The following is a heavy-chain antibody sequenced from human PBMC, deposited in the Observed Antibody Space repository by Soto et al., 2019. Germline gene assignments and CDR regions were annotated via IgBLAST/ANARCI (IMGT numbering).Heavy chain of an antibody. V-gene: IGHV3-33*05. Sequence: QVQLVESGGGVVQPGTSLSLSCVGSGFTFRRYVIHWVRQAPGKGLEWVALTSYDGSNNFYGDSVKGRFTMSIHKSRNTVELQMDSLRFEDMALYYCARWGTTGALDVWGQGTLVSVSS. CDR3: ARWGTTGALDV. CDR2: TSYDGSNN. J-gene: IGHJ4*02. D-gene: IGHD3-16*01. CDR1: GFTFRRYV.